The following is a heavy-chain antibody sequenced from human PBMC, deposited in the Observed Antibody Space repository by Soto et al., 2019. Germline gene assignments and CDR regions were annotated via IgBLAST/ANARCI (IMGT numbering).Heavy chain of an antibody. Sequence: SGPTLVNPTQTLTLTCTFSGFSLSTSGVGVGWIRQPPRKALEWLALIYWDDDKRYSPSLKSRLTITKDTSKNQVVLTMTNMDPVDTATYYCAHRRAHYKINSSSWYYGFDYWGQGTLVTVSS. J-gene: IGHJ4*02. CDR2: IYWDDDK. D-gene: IGHD6-13*01. V-gene: IGHV2-5*02. CDR1: GFSLSTSGVG. CDR3: AHRRAHYKINSSSWYYGFDY.